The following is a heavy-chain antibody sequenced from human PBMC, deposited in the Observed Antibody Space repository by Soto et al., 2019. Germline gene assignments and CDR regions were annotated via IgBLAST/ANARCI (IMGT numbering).Heavy chain of an antibody. J-gene: IGHJ4*02. CDR2: MSPRFGAT. V-gene: IGHV1-69*01. Sequence: QVQLVQSGAEVKKPGSSVKVACKASGGTFSSYAISWVRQAPGQGLEWMGGMSPRFGATNYAQKFQGRVTITADESTRTVYMVLNTLRSEHTAMYYCAAAPEWAYASNHLVITPFGVFWWQGTRVTVSS. CDR3: AAAPEWAYASNHLVITPFGVF. CDR1: GGTFSSYA. D-gene: IGHD3-22*01.